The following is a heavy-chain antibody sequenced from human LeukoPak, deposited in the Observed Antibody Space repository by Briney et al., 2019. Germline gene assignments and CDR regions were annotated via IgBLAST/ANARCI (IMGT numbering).Heavy chain of an antibody. D-gene: IGHD1-20*01. Sequence: GGSLRLTCAASEFTFSSYSMNWVRQAPGKGLEWVSSVSTSSIYIYYADSVKGRFTISRDNAKNSLYLQMNSLRAEDTAVYYCARVNWNDLGYYFDYWGQGTLVTVSS. CDR2: VSTSSIYI. CDR1: EFTFSSYS. J-gene: IGHJ4*02. V-gene: IGHV3-21*06. CDR3: ARVNWNDLGYYFDY.